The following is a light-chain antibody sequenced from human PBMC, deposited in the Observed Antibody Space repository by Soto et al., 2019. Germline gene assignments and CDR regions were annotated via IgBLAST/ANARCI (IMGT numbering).Light chain of an antibody. Sequence: EIVLTQSSATLSLSPGERATLSCRASQSVTRYLAWYQQRPGQAPRLLIYDASKRATGFPARFSGSGSGTDFTLTISSLEPEDLAVYYCQQRSDWPITFGQGTRLEIK. CDR1: QSVTRY. CDR2: DAS. CDR3: QQRSDWPIT. V-gene: IGKV3-11*01. J-gene: IGKJ5*01.